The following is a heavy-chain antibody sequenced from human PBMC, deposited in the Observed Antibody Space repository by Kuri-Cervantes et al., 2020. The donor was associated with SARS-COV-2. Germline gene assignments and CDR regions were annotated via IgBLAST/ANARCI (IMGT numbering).Heavy chain of an antibody. V-gene: IGHV4-39*07. CDR2: IYYSGST. D-gene: IGHD6-6*01. J-gene: IGHJ4*02. CDR1: GGSVSSSSYY. CDR3: ARGDGAYSSSSPFDY. Sequence: SETLSLTCTVSGGSVSSSSYYWGWIRQPPGKGLEWIGSIYYSGSTYYNPSLKSRVTVSVDTSKNQFSLKVNSVTAADTAVYYCARGDGAYSSSSPFDYWGQGTLVTVSS.